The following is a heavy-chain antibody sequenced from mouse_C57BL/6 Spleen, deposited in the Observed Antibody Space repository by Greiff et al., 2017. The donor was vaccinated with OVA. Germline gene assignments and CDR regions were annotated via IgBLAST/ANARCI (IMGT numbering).Heavy chain of an antibody. CDR3: ARRRVTTVVGGNYYAMDY. CDR2: IDPSDSYT. D-gene: IGHD1-1*01. J-gene: IGHJ4*01. Sequence: QVQLQQPGAELVMPGASVKLSCKASGYTFTSYWMHWVKQRPGQGLEWIGEIDPSDSYTNYNQKFKGKSTLTVDKSSSTAYMQLSSLTSEDSAVYYCARRRVTTVVGGNYYAMDYWGQGTSVTVSS. CDR1: GYTFTSYW. V-gene: IGHV1-69*01.